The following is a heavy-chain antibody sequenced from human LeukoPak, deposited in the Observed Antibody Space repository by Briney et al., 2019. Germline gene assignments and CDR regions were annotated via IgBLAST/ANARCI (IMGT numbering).Heavy chain of an antibody. CDR1: GYTFTSYG. J-gene: IGHJ4*02. CDR3: ARVLRYFDWLLSDEYYFDY. D-gene: IGHD3-9*01. V-gene: IGHV1-18*01. CDR2: ISAYNGNT. Sequence: ASVKVSCKASGYTFTSYGISWVRQAPGQGLEWMGWISAYNGNTNYAQKLQGRVTMTTDTSTSTAYMELRSLGSDDTAVYYCARVLRYFDWLLSDEYYFDYWGQGTLVTVSS.